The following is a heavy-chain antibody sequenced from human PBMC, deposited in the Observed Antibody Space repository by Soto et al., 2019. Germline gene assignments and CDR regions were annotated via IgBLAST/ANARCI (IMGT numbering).Heavy chain of an antibody. V-gene: IGHV4-31*03. CDR2: IYYSGST. J-gene: IGHJ4*02. CDR3: ASRDGYLEGGFDY. D-gene: IGHD5-12*01. Sequence: QVQLQESGPGLVKPSQTLSLTCIVSGGSFSSGGYYGSWFRQHQGRGLEWIGYIYYSGSTYYNPSLKSRVTISVDTSKNQFSLKLSSVTAADTAVYYCASRDGYLEGGFDYWGQGTLVTVSS. CDR1: GGSFSSGGYY.